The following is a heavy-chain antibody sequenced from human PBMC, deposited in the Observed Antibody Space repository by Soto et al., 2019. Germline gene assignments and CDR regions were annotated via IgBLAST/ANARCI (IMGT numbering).Heavy chain of an antibody. J-gene: IGHJ3*02. Sequence: GGSLRLSCAASGFTFSSYSMNWVRQAPGKGLEWVSSISSSSSYIYYADSVKGRFTISRDNAKNSLYLQMNSLRAEDTAVYYCASSVVVVVAVGGAFDIWGQGTMVTVSS. D-gene: IGHD2-15*01. CDR3: ASSVVVVVAVGGAFDI. V-gene: IGHV3-21*01. CDR1: GFTFSSYS. CDR2: ISSSSSYI.